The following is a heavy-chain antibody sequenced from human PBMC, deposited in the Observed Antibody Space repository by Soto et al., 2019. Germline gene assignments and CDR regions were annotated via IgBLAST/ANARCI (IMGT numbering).Heavy chain of an antibody. D-gene: IGHD6-13*01. CDR2: ISAYNGNT. CDR3: ARDHVYSSSWFDY. J-gene: IGHJ4*02. CDR1: GYTFTSYG. V-gene: IGHV1-18*04. Sequence: AASLKVAWKGSGYTFTSYGISWVRQAPGQGLEWMGWISAYNGNTNYAQKLQGRVTMTTDTSTSTAYMELRSLRSDDTAVYYCARDHVYSSSWFDYWGQGTLVTVSS.